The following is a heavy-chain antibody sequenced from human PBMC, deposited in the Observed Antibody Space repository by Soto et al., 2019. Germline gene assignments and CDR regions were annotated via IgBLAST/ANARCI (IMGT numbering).Heavy chain of an antibody. J-gene: IGHJ6*02. V-gene: IGHV2-5*02. Sequence: QITLKESGPTLVKPTETLTLTCTFSGFSLSTPAVGVAWIRQPPGKALEWLALIYWDNDKTYTPSLKTRLTISRGTSNTQVALTMTNLHPVDTATYVCAHSFRELRGRYYRYSGLDVWGQGTRVTVSS. CDR1: GFSLSTPAVG. CDR2: IYWDNDK. D-gene: IGHD3-10*01. CDR3: AHSFRELRGRYYRYSGLDV.